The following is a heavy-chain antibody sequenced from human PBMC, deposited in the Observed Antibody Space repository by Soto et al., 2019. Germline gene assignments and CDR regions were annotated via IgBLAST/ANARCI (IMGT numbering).Heavy chain of an antibody. V-gene: IGHV4-59*08. CDR2: IYYGGST. CDR3: ARWRCNTGSCYFDY. J-gene: IGHJ4*02. CDR1: SGSISSDY. Sequence: TSETLSLTCTVSSGSISSDYWGWIWQPPGKGLEWLGHIYYGGSTNYNSSLKSRVTISVDTSKNQFALKLSSVTAADTAVYYCARWRCNTGSCYFDYWGQGILVTGSS. D-gene: IGHD2-8*02.